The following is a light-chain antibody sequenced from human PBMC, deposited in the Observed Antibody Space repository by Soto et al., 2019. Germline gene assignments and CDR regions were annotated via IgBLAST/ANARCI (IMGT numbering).Light chain of an antibody. CDR2: DVT. CDR3: CSYAGNSLRL. V-gene: IGLV2-11*01. Sequence: QSALTQPRSVSGSPGQSVTISCTGTSSDVGGYDYVSWYQQHPGKAPKLMIYDVTKRPSGVPDRFSGSKSGNAASLTISGLQAEDEADYYCCSYAGNSLRLFGTGTKLTVL. CDR1: SSDVGGYDY. J-gene: IGLJ1*01.